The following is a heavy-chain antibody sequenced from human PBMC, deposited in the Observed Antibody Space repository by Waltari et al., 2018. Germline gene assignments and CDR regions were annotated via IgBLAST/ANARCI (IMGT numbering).Heavy chain of an antibody. CDR3: ARTAYDHLTGYPTLDH. D-gene: IGHD3-9*01. J-gene: IGHJ4*02. CDR2: IYYSGST. V-gene: IGHV4-39*07. Sequence: QVQLQESGPGLLNPSETLSLTSSVSGASFALRTHHPGWVRQPPGKGLEWIGSIYYSGSTYYNPSLKSRVKMSVDTANYQFSLKVTSVTAADTAIYYCARTAYDHLTGYPTLDHWGQGILVTVSS. CDR1: GASFALRTHH.